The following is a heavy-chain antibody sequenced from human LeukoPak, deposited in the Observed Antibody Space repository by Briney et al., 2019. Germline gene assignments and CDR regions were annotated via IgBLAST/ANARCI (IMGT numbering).Heavy chain of an antibody. D-gene: IGHD3-9*01. Sequence: GGSLRLSCAASGFTFSSYSMNWVRQAPGKGLEWVSYISSSSSTIYYADSVKGRFTISRDNAKNSLYLQMNSLRDEDTAVYYCARAISNYDILTGSSQDFDCWGRGTLVTVSS. J-gene: IGHJ4*02. CDR2: ISSSSSTI. V-gene: IGHV3-48*02. CDR1: GFTFSSYS. CDR3: ARAISNYDILTGSSQDFDC.